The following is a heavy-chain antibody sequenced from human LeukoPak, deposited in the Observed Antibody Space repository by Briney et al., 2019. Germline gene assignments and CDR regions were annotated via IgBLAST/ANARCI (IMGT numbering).Heavy chain of an antibody. CDR1: GLTFSSYS. J-gene: IGHJ4*02. CDR2: ISSSSSYI. V-gene: IGHV3-21*01. D-gene: IGHD1-1*01. CDR3: ARCTTGRTFGSLREIKRSREIDY. Sequence: GGSLRLSCAASGLTFSSYSMNWVRQAPGKGLEWVSSISSSSSYIYYADSVKGRFTISRDNAKNSLYLQMNSLRVEDTAVYYCARCTTGRTFGSLREIKRSREIDYWGQGTLVTVSS.